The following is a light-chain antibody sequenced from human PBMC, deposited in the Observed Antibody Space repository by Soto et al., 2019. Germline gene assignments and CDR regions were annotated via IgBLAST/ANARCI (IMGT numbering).Light chain of an antibody. Sequence: DIVMTQSPLSLPVTPGEPASISCRSSQSLLHSNGCNYLDWYLQKPGQSPQPLIYLGSNRASGVPDRFSGSGSGTDFTLKISRVEAEDVGVYYCMQPLQSWTFGQGTKVDIK. CDR1: QSLLHSNGCNY. V-gene: IGKV2-28*01. CDR2: LGS. CDR3: MQPLQSWT. J-gene: IGKJ1*01.